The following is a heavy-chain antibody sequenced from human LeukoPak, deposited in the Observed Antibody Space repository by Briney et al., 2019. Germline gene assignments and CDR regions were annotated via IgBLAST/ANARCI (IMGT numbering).Heavy chain of an antibody. D-gene: IGHD3-10*01. CDR3: ARLGLWFGELSYMDV. J-gene: IGHJ6*03. Sequence: GASVKVSCKASGYTFTGYYTHWVRQAPGQGLEWMGWINPNSGGTNYAQKFQGRVTMTRDTSISTAYMELSRLRSDDTAVYYCARLGLWFGELSYMDVWGKGTTVTISS. CDR1: GYTFTGYY. V-gene: IGHV1-2*02. CDR2: INPNSGGT.